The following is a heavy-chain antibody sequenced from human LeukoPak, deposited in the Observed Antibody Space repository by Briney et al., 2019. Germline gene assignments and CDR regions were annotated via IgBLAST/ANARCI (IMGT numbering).Heavy chain of an antibody. CDR3: ARMWNGLAPPVN. J-gene: IGHJ4*02. V-gene: IGHV3-53*01. Sequence: GGSLRLSCAASGFTVSSNYMSWVRQAPGKGLEWVSVIYNGGSTYYPDSVKGRFTISRDNSKNTLYLQMNSLRAEDTAVYYCARMWNGLAPPVNWGQGTLVTVSS. CDR1: GFTVSSNY. CDR2: IYNGGST. D-gene: IGHD1-1*01.